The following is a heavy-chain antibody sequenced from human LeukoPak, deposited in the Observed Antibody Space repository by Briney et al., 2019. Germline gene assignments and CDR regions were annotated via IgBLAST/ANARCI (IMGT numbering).Heavy chain of an antibody. D-gene: IGHD3-22*01. CDR3: AKGPTHRDYDSSGYYSIYYFDY. J-gene: IGHJ4*02. Sequence: PGGSLRLSCAASGFTFSTYAMHWVRQAPGKGLEWVSGISWNSGSIGYADSVKGRFTISRDNAKNSLYLQMNSLRAEDTALYYCAKGPTHRDYDSSGYYSIYYFDYWGQGTLVTVSS. CDR1: GFTFSTYA. CDR2: ISWNSGSI. V-gene: IGHV3-9*01.